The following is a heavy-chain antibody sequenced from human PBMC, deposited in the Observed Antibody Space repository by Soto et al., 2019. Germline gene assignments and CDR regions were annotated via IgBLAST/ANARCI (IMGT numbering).Heavy chain of an antibody. V-gene: IGHV3-30*18. CDR2: ISYDGSNK. D-gene: IGHD5-12*01. J-gene: IGHJ4*02. Sequence: QVQLVESGGGVVQPGRSLRLSCAASGFTFSSYGMHWVRQAPGKGLEWVAVISYDGSNKYYADSVKGRFTISRDNSKNTLYLQMNSLRAEDTAVYYCAKDPRLWRYSGYDYPVYYFDYWGQGTLVTVSS. CDR1: GFTFSSYG. CDR3: AKDPRLWRYSGYDYPVYYFDY.